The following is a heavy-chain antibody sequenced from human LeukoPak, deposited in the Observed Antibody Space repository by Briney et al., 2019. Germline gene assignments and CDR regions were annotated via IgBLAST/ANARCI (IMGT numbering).Heavy chain of an antibody. CDR2: INPNSGGT. J-gene: IGHJ3*02. CDR1: GYTFTGYY. Sequence: ASVTVSCKASGYTFTGYYMHWVRQAPGQGLEWMGWINPNSGGTNYAQKFQGRVTMTRDTSISTAYMELSRLRSDDTAVYYCARDGRYSGYDPAAFDIWAQGTMVTVSS. CDR3: ARDGRYSGYDPAAFDI. V-gene: IGHV1-2*02. D-gene: IGHD5-12*01.